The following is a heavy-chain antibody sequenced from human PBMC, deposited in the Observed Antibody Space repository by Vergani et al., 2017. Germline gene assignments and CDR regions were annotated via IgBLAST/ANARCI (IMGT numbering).Heavy chain of an antibody. CDR2: ISAYNGNT. Sequence: QVQLVQSGAEVKKPGASVKVSCKASGYTFTDYYMHWVRQAPGQGLEWMGWISAYNGNTNYAQKLQGRVTMTTDTSTSTAYMELRSLRSDDTAVYYCARDDRKYCSSTSCYAVYWGQGTLVTVSS. D-gene: IGHD2-2*01. J-gene: IGHJ4*02. CDR3: ARDDRKYCSSTSCYAVY. V-gene: IGHV1-18*04. CDR1: GYTFTDYY.